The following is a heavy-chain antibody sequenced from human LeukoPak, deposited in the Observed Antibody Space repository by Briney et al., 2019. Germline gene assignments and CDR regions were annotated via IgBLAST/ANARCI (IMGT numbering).Heavy chain of an antibody. V-gene: IGHV1-46*01. D-gene: IGHD3-9*01. CDR3: ASSIRVWNYDILTGYFGAVFDY. CDR2: INPSGGST. CDR1: GYTFTSYY. J-gene: IGHJ4*02. Sequence: ASVKVSCKASGYTFTSYYMHWVRQAPGQGLEWMGIINPSGGSTSYAQRFQGRVTITAGESTSTAYMELSSLRSEDTAVYYCASSIRVWNYDILTGYFGAVFDYWGQGTLVTVSS.